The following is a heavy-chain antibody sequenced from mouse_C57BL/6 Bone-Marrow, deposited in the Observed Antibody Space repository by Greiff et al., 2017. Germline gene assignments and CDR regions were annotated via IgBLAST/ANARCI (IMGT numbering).Heavy chain of an antibody. CDR2: ISSGSSTI. CDR1: GFTFSDYG. J-gene: IGHJ1*03. Sequence: EVKLMESGGGLVKPGGSLKLSCAASGFTFSDYGMHWVRQAPEKGLEWVAYISSGSSTIYYADTVKGRFTISRDNAKNTLFLQMTSLRSEDTAMYYWARRNTNYGSSYRWYFDVWGTGTTVTVSS. V-gene: IGHV5-17*01. CDR3: ARRNTNYGSSYRWYFDV. D-gene: IGHD1-1*01.